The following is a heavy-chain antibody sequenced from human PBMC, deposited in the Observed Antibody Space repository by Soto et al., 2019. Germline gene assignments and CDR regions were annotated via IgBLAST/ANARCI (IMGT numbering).Heavy chain of an antibody. D-gene: IGHD5-18*01. V-gene: IGHV3-23*01. CDR2: ISGSVGST. Sequence: GGSLRLSCAASGFTFGNYAMSWVRQAPGKGLEWVSAISGSVGSTYYADSVKGRFTISRDYSKNTLYLQMNSLRSEDTAVYYCAKADTAMVGGFDYWGQGTLVTVSS. J-gene: IGHJ4*02. CDR1: GFTFGNYA. CDR3: AKADTAMVGGFDY.